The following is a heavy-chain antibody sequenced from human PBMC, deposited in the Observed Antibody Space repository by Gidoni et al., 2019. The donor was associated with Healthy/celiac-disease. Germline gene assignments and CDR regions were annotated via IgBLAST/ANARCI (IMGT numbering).Heavy chain of an antibody. CDR2: IYYSGST. V-gene: IGHV4-39*01. J-gene: IGHJ3*02. CDR3: ARHILGLRWELLRKSGGAFDI. CDR1: GGSISSSSYY. D-gene: IGHD1-26*01. Sequence: QLQLQESGPGLVKPSETLSLTCTVSGGSISSSSYYWGWIRQPPGKGLEWIGSIYYSGSTYYNPSLKSRVTISVDTSKNQFSLKLSSVTAADTAVYYCARHILGLRWELLRKSGGAFDIWGQGTMVTVSS.